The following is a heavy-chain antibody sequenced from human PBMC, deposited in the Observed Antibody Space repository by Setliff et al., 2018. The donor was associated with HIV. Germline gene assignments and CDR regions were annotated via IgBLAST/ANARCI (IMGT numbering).Heavy chain of an antibody. V-gene: IGHV3-21*04. CDR1: GFTFTDYT. Sequence: PGGSLRLSCAASGFTFTDYTMNWVRQAPGKGLEWVSSITSGSTYVNYADSVKGRFSISRDNSKNTLYLQMNSLRAEDTAVYYCAGESSIAVAEYFQHWGQGTLVTVSS. CDR3: AGESSIAVAEYFQH. J-gene: IGHJ1*01. D-gene: IGHD6-19*01. CDR2: ITSGSTYV.